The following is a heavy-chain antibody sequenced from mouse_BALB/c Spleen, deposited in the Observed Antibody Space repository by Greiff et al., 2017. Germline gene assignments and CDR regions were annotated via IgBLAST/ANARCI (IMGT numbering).Heavy chain of an antibody. D-gene: IGHD1-1*01. CDR1: GFTFSSYT. V-gene: IGHV5-6-4*01. Sequence: EVQGVESGGGLVKPGGSLKLSCAASGFTFSSYTMSWVRQTPEKRLEWVATISSGGSYTYYPDSVKGRFTISRDNAKNTLYLQMSSLKSEDTAMYYCTRDHYYYGSSYWYFDVWGAGTTVTVSS. CDR3: TRDHYYYGSSYWYFDV. J-gene: IGHJ1*01. CDR2: ISSGGSYT.